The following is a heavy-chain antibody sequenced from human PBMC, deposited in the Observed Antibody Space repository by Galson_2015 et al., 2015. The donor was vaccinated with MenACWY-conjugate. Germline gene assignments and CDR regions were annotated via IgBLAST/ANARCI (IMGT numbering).Heavy chain of an antibody. CDR3: ARPLREVRLEPDY. V-gene: IGHV3-7*03. CDR1: GFIFSDYW. Sequence: SLRLSCAASGFIFSDYWMTWVRQAPGKGLEWVANIKQDGSEKYYVDSVKGRLSISRDNARKSLYLQMNSLRDDDTAVYYCARPLREVRLEPDYWGQGTLVTVSS. J-gene: IGHJ4*02. CDR2: IKQDGSEK. D-gene: IGHD1-26*01.